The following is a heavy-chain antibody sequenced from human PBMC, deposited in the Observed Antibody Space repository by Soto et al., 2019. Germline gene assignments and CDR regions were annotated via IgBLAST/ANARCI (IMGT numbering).Heavy chain of an antibody. CDR1: GYTLTELS. Sequence: PGASVKVSCKVSGYTLTELSMHWVRQAPGKGLEWMRGFDPEDGETIYAQKFQGRVTMTEDTSTDTAYMELSSLRSEDTAVYYCATDRRWKRGRYCSGGSCYYYYYGMDVWGQGTTVTVSS. CDR3: ATDRRWKRGRYCSGGSCYYYYYGMDV. CDR2: FDPEDGET. D-gene: IGHD2-15*01. J-gene: IGHJ6*02. V-gene: IGHV1-24*01.